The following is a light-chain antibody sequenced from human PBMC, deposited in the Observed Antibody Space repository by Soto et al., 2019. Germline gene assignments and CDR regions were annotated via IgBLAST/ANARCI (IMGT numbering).Light chain of an antibody. CDR1: QGISSA. J-gene: IGKJ2*01. CDR3: QQFNSYPPT. V-gene: IGKV1-13*02. CDR2: DAS. Sequence: ALQLTQSPSSLSASVGDRVTITCRASQGISSALAWYQQKPGKAPKLLIYDASSLEGGVPSRFSGSGSGTDFTLTISSLQPEDFATYYCQQFNSYPPTFGQGTKLEIK.